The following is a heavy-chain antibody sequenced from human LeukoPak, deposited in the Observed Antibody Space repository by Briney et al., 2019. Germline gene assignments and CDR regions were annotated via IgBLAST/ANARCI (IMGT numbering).Heavy chain of an antibody. D-gene: IGHD4-17*01. V-gene: IGHV3-30*18. J-gene: IGHJ3*02. CDR3: AKDFDYGDHYDAFDI. CDR1: GFPFSDYG. Sequence: GGSLRLSCAASGFPFSDYGMYWVRQAPGKGLEWLAVISYDGSNKYYADSVKGRFTISRDNSKNTLYLQMNSLRAEDTAVYYCAKDFDYGDHYDAFDIWGQGTMVTVSS. CDR2: ISYDGSNK.